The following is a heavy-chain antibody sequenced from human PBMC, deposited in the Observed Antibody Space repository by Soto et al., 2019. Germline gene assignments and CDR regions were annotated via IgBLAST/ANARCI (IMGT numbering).Heavy chain of an antibody. CDR2: FNAGKGNT. CDR3: ASRGDSGGYYSLDS. Sequence: QVQLVQSGAEVKKPWVSVKVSCKASGYTFTSYAMYWVRKAPGQRLEWMGWFNAGKGNTKYSQKFQGRVTIASDTSASTAYMELSSQRSEDTAVYYCASRGDSGGYYSLDSWGQGTLVTVSS. D-gene: IGHD6-25*01. J-gene: IGHJ5*01. V-gene: IGHV1-3*01. CDR1: GYTFTSYA.